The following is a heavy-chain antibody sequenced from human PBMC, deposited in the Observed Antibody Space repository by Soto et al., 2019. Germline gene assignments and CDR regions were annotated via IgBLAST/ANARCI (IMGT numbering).Heavy chain of an antibody. CDR1: GFTFSSYS. J-gene: IGHJ3*02. V-gene: IGHV3-21*01. Sequence: PGGSLRLSCAASGFTFSSYSMNWVRQAPGKGLEWVSSISSSSYIYYADSVKGRFTISRDNAKNSLYLQMNSLRAEDTAVYYCARGGLIVATIYAFDIWGQGTMVTVSS. CDR3: ARGGLIVATIYAFDI. CDR2: ISSSSYI. D-gene: IGHD5-12*01.